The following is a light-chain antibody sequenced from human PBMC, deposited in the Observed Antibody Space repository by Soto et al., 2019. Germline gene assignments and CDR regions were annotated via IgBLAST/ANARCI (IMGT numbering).Light chain of an antibody. CDR3: NSYTNSAARV. CDR2: EVS. V-gene: IGLV2-14*01. CDR1: SSDVGAYNY. Sequence: QSVLTQPASVSGSPGQSITISCTGTSSDVGAYNYVSWYQHHPGKAPKVMIYEVSNRPSGVSNRFSGSKSGNTASLTISGLQPEDEADYYCNSYTNSAARVFGTGTKVTVL. J-gene: IGLJ1*01.